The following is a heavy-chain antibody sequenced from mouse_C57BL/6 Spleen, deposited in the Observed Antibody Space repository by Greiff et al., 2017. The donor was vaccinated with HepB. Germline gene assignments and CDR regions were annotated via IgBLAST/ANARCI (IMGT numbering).Heavy chain of an antibody. CDR3: ARSGTTKGYFDV. J-gene: IGHJ1*03. V-gene: IGHV1-82*01. Sequence: VKLVESGPELVKPGASVKISCKASGYAFSSSWMNWVKQRPGKGLEWIGRIYPGDGDTNYNGKFKGKATLTADKSSSTAYMQLSSLTSEDSAVYFCARSGTTKGYFDVWGTGTTVTVSS. CDR2: IYPGDGDT. CDR1: GYAFSSSW. D-gene: IGHD1-1*01.